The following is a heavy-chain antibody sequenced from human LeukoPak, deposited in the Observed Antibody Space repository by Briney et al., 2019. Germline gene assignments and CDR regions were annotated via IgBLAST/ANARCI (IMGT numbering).Heavy chain of an antibody. CDR3: ARDLDSSPDT. CDR1: GFTFSSYA. Sequence: GGSLRLSCAASGFTFSSYAMHWVRQAPGKGLEWVAVISYDGSNKYYADSVKGRFTISRDNSKNTLYLQMNSLRAEDTAVYYCARDLDSSPDTWGQGTLVTVSS. V-gene: IGHV3-30-3*01. D-gene: IGHD6-13*01. J-gene: IGHJ4*02. CDR2: ISYDGSNK.